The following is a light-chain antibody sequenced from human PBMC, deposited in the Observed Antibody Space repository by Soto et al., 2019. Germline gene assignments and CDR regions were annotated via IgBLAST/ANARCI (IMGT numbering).Light chain of an antibody. V-gene: IGKV3-20*01. CDR2: GAS. CDR1: QSVSSNY. J-gene: IGKJ5*01. Sequence: EIVLTQSPGTLSLSPGERATLSCRATQSVSSNYLAWYQQKSGQAPRLLIYGASSRATGIPDRFSGGGSGTDFTLTITRLEPEDFAVYYCQQYGSSPITFGQGTRLEI. CDR3: QQYGSSPIT.